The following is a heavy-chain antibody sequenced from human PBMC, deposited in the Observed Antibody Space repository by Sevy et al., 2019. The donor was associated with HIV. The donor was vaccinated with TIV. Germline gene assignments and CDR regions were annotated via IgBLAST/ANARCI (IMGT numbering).Heavy chain of an antibody. CDR1: GGTFRNCA. D-gene: IGHD2-2*01. CDR3: ARFLSTSYYYYYAMDV. V-gene: IGHV1-8*02. J-gene: IGHJ6*02. CDR2: MNPNSGNT. Sequence: ASVKVSCKASGGTFRNCAFGWVRQAPGQGLEWMGGMNPNSGNTGYAQKFQGRVTMTRNTSISTAYMELSSLRSEDTAVYYCARFLSTSYYYYYAMDVWGQGTTVTVSS.